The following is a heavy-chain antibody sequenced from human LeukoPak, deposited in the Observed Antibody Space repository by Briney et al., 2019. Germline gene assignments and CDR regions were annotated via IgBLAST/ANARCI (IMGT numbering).Heavy chain of an antibody. D-gene: IGHD2-15*01. CDR2: IYPGDSDT. J-gene: IGHJ4*02. CDR1: GYSFANYW. CDR3: ARRRYCTSGSCEDFDF. V-gene: IGHV5-51*01. Sequence: GESLKISCKASGYSFANYWIGWVRQMPGKGLEWMGTIYPGDSDTRYSPSFQGQVTISADKSISTAYLQWSSLKASDTAMYYCARRRYCTSGSCEDFDFWGQGTLVTVSS.